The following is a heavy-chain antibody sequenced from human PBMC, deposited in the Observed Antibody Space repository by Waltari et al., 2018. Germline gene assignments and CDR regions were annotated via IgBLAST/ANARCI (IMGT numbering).Heavy chain of an antibody. J-gene: IGHJ6*02. Sequence: EVQLVESGGGLVQPGGSLRLSCAASGFPFSSYWMSWVRQAPGKGLEWVANIKQDGSEKYYVDSVKGRFTISRDNAKNSLYLQMNSLRAEDTAVYYCARVGDYGDPYYYYYGMDVWGQGTTVTVSS. CDR3: ARVGDYGDPYYYYYGMDV. D-gene: IGHD4-17*01. CDR1: GFPFSSYW. CDR2: IKQDGSEK. V-gene: IGHV3-7*01.